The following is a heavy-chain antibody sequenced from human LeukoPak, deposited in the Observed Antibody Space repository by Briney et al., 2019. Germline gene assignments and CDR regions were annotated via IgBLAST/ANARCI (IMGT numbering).Heavy chain of an antibody. J-gene: IGHJ4*02. Sequence: SETLSLACTVSGGSISSYYWSWIRQPPGKGLEWIGYIHYSGSTNYNPSLKSRVTISVDTSKNQFSLNLTSVTAADTAVYCCASGSGPPGAYWGQGTLVTVSS. CDR2: IHYSGST. V-gene: IGHV4-59*01. CDR1: GGSISSYY. CDR3: ASGSGPPGAY. D-gene: IGHD3-3*01.